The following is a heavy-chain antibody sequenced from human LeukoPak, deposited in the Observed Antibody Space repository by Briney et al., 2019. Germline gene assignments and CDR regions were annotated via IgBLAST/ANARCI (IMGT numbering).Heavy chain of an antibody. J-gene: IGHJ4*02. CDR3: ASRPDQHLLYYFDY. CDR1: GYTFTGYY. CDR2: INPNSGGT. Sequence: GASVKVSCKASGYTFTGYYMHWVRQAPGQGLEWMGRINPNSGGTNYAQKFQGRVTMTSDASISTAYMELSSLRSDDTAVYYCASRPDQHLLYYFDYWGQGALVTVSS. V-gene: IGHV1-2*06. D-gene: IGHD2-15*01.